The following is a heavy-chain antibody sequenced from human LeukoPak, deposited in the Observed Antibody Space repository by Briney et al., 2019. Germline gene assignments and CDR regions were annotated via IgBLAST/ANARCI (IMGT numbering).Heavy chain of an antibody. V-gene: IGHV4-61*02. CDR2: IYASGST. D-gene: IGHD6-13*01. CDR1: GNSISSGDYY. CDR3: ARAYSSSWYFNWFDP. Sequence: SETLSLTCTVSGNSISSGDYYWSWIRQPAGKGLEWIGRIYASGSTTYNPSLKSRVTISVDTSKNQFSLKLSSVTAADTAVYFCARAYSSSWYFNWFDPWGQGTLVTVSS. J-gene: IGHJ5*02.